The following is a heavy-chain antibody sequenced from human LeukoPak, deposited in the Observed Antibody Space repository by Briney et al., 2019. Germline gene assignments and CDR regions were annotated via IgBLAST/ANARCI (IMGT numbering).Heavy chain of an antibody. CDR1: GYTFTRHD. CDR2: INPSGGST. Sequence: ASVKVSCKASGYTFTRHDISWVRQAPGQGLEWMGIINPSGGSTSYAQKFQGRVTMTRDMSTSTVYMELSSLRSEDTAVYYCARGGTVDYWGQGTLVTVSS. J-gene: IGHJ4*02. V-gene: IGHV1-46*01. CDR3: ARGGTVDY. D-gene: IGHD3-16*01.